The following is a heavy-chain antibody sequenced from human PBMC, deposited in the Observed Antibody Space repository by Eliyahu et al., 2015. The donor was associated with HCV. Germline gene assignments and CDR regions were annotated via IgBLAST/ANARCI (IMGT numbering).Heavy chain of an antibody. CDR1: GGSXSSSSXY. CDR3: AREGFLFLEWLGASLNTTPEPLRNWFDP. V-gene: IGHV4-39*07. D-gene: IGHD3-3*01. J-gene: IGHJ5*02. CDR2: IYYSGST. Sequence: QLQLQESAPRLVKPSETLSXTCTVSGGSXSSSSXYWGXXRQPPXKGXEWIGTIYYSGSTYYNPSLKSRVTISVDTSKNQFSLKLNSVTAADTAVYYCAREGFLFLEWLGASLNTTPEPLRNWFDPWGQGTLVTVSS.